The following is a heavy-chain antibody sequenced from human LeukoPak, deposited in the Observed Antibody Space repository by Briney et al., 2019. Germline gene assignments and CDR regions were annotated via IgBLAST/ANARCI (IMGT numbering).Heavy chain of an antibody. J-gene: IGHJ4*02. CDR3: ARAPGGLDY. D-gene: IGHD3-10*01. V-gene: IGHV3-48*04. CDR2: ISSSGSTI. CDR1: GFTLITYN. Sequence: GGSLRLSCAASGFTLITYNMNWVRQAPGKGLEWVSYISSSGSTIYYADSVKGRFTISRDNAKNSLYLQMNSLRAEDTAVYYCARAPGGLDYWGQGTLVTVSS.